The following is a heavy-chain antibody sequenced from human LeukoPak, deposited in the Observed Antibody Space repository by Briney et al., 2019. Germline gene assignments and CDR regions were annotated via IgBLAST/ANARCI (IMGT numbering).Heavy chain of an antibody. D-gene: IGHD1-26*01. CDR3: ARGGSVSYYFDY. J-gene: IGHJ4*02. CDR2: ITTSCNSI. CDR1: GFTFSTYE. Sequence: PGGSLRLSCAASGFTFSTYEMNWVRQAPGKGLEWVSYITTSCNSIYYADSVKGRFTISRDNTKNSLYLQMNSLRAEDTAVYYCARGGSVSYYFDYWGQGTLVTVSS. V-gene: IGHV3-48*03.